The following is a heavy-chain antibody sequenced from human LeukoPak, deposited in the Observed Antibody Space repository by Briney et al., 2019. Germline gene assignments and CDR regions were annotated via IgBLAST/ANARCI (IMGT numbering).Heavy chain of an antibody. CDR2: ISGGGGST. Sequence: GGSLRLSCAASGFTFSSYAMSWVRQAPGKGLEWVSAISGGGGSTYYADSVKGRFTISRDNSKNTLYLQMNSLRAEDTAVYYCAKDRSRYCSSTSCLSAFDIWGQGTMVTVSS. D-gene: IGHD2-2*01. V-gene: IGHV3-23*01. J-gene: IGHJ3*02. CDR3: AKDRSRYCSSTSCLSAFDI. CDR1: GFTFSSYA.